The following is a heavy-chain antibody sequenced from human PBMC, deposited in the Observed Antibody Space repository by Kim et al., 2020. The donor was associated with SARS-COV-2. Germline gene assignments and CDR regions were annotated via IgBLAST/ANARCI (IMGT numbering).Heavy chain of an antibody. D-gene: IGHD3-10*01. CDR3: AKDVLMWFGVLGGGMDV. CDR2: ISGSDGNT. CDR1: GFTFSSYA. V-gene: IGHV3-23*01. Sequence: GGSLRLSCAXSGFTFSSYAMSWVRQAPGKGLEWVSSISGSDGNTYYAQSVKGRFTMSRDNSKNTLYLQIYSLRAEDTAVYYCAKDVLMWFGVLGGGMDVWGQGTTVTVSS. J-gene: IGHJ6*02.